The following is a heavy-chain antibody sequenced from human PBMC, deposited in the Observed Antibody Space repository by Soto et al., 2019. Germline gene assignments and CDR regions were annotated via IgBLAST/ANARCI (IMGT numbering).Heavy chain of an antibody. D-gene: IGHD6-13*01. J-gene: IGHJ6*02. CDR1: GFTSSSYG. CDR2: ISYDGSNK. CDR3: AKEVAAAPPQRYGMDV. V-gene: IGHV3-30*18. Sequence: PVGSLRLSCAASGFTSSSYGMHWVRQAPGKGLEWVAVISYDGSNKYYADSVKGRFTISRDNSKNTLYLQMNSLRAEDTAVYYCAKEVAAAPPQRYGMDVWGQGTTVTVSS.